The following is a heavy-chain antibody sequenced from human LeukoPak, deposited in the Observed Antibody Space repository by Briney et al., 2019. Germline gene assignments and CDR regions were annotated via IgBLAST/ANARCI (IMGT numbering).Heavy chain of an antibody. CDR2: IYYSGST. D-gene: IGHD1-7*01. CDR3: ARDLTGTDDAFDI. J-gene: IGHJ3*02. CDR1: GGSISSYY. Sequence: MPSETLSLTCTVSGGSISSYYWSWIRQPPGKGLEWIGYIYYSGSTSYNPSLKSRVTISVDTSKNQFSLKLSSVTAADTAVYYCARDLTGTDDAFDIWGQGTMVTVSS. V-gene: IGHV4-59*01.